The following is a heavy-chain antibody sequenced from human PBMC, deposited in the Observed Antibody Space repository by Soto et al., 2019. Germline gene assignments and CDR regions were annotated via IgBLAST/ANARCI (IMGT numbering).Heavy chain of an antibody. V-gene: IGHV4-59*08. J-gene: IGHJ4*02. CDR1: GGSISSYY. Sequence: SETLSLTCTVSGGSISSYYWSWIRQPPGKGLEWIGYIYYSGSTNYSPSLKSRITISVDTSKTQFSLKLSSVTAADTAVYYCSRLDSRGFFDSWGQGNLITV. D-gene: IGHD3-22*01. CDR2: IYYSGST. CDR3: SRLDSRGFFDS.